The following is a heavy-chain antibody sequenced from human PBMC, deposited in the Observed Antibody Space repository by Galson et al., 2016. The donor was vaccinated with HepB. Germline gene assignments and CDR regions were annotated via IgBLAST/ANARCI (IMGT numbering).Heavy chain of an antibody. CDR2: IWYDGSNK. CDR1: GFTFSDYG. D-gene: IGHD3-16*01. CDR3: AKDRGGRQCWGLHGMDV. J-gene: IGHJ6*02. Sequence: SLRLSCATSGFTFSDYGMDWVRQAPGKGLEWVAFIWYDGSNKYYTDSVKGRFTISRDDSKNTVFLHMNSLRAEDTAVYYCAKDRGGRQCWGLHGMDVWGQGTTVTVSS. V-gene: IGHV3-33*06.